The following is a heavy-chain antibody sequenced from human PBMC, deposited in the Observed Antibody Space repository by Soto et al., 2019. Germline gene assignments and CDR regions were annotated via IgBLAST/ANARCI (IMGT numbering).Heavy chain of an antibody. V-gene: IGHV4-39*07. D-gene: IGHD6-6*01. CDR3: ARAVYSSSYYYYYMDV. CDR1: GGSISSSSYY. Sequence: SETLSLTCTVSGGSISSSSYYWGWIRQPPGKGLEWIGCIYYSGSTYYNPSLKSRVTISVDTSKNQFSLKLSSVTAADTAVYYCARAVYSSSYYYYYMDVWGKGTTVTVSS. CDR2: IYYSGST. J-gene: IGHJ6*03.